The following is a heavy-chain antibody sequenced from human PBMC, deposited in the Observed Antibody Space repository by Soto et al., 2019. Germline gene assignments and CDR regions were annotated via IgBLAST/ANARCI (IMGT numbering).Heavy chain of an antibody. CDR2: ISYDGSNK. V-gene: IGHV3-30*18. J-gene: IGHJ4*02. Sequence: QVQLVESGGGVVQPGRSLRLSCAASGFTFSSYGMHWVRQAPGKGLEWVAVISYDGSNKYYADSVKGRFTISRDNSKNTLYLQMNSLRAEDTAVYYRAKARGYSYGLFDYWGQGTLVTVSS. CDR1: GFTFSSYG. CDR3: AKARGYSYGLFDY. D-gene: IGHD5-18*01.